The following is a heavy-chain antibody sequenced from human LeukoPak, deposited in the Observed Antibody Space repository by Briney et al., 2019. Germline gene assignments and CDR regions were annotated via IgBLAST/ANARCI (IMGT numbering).Heavy chain of an antibody. J-gene: IGHJ1*01. CDR2: ISWNSGSI. V-gene: IGHV3-9*01. CDR3: AKGVDCTWWYLQN. D-gene: IGHD3/OR15-3a*01. CDR1: GFTFDDYA. Sequence: GGSLRLSCAASGFTFDDYAMTWVRQAPGNGLEWVSGISWNSGSIGYADTVKARFTISRDNAKNSLNLQMTSVRAEDTALYYCAKGVDCTWWYLQNWGQGTLVTVSS.